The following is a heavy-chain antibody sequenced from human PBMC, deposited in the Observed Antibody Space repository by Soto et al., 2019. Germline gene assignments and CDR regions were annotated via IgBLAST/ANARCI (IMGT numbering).Heavy chain of an antibody. Sequence: QVQLVQSGAEVKKPGASVKVSCKASGYTFTGYYMHWVRQAPGQGLEWMGWINPNSGGTNYAQKFQGMVTTTRDTPISTAYMGLRRLRSDDTAVYYGARAGVAGKWGTDYWGQGTLATVSS. J-gene: IGHJ4*02. V-gene: IGHV1-2*02. CDR2: INPNSGGT. D-gene: IGHD6-19*01. CDR3: ARAGVAGKWGTDY. CDR1: GYTFTGYY.